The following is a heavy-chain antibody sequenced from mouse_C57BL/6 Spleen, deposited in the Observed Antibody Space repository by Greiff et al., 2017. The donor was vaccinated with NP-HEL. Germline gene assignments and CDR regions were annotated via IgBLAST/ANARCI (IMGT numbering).Heavy chain of an antibody. CDR2: ISDGGSYT. CDR1: GFTFSSYA. D-gene: IGHD1-3*01. Sequence: EVKLMESGGGLVKPGGSLKLSCAASGFTFSSYAMSWVRQTPEKRLEWVATISDGGSYTYYPDNVKGRFTISRDNAKNNLYLQMSHLKSENTAMYYCAESGTAAWFAYWGQGTLVTVSA. CDR3: AESGTAAWFAY. J-gene: IGHJ3*01. V-gene: IGHV5-4*03.